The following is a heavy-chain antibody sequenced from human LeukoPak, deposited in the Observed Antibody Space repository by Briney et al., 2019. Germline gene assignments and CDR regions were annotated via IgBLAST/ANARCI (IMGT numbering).Heavy chain of an antibody. CDR3: ARDRGNDFLDY. D-gene: IGHD1-1*01. Sequence: GRSPRLSCVVSGVSLSSHGIHWVRQAPGKGLEWVAFIWSDGSSEYYADSVKGRFTVSGDNSKNTVYLQINGLRVEDTAVYHCARDRGNDFLDYWGQGTLVTVSS. CDR1: GVSLSSHG. V-gene: IGHV3-33*01. J-gene: IGHJ4*02. CDR2: IWSDGSSE.